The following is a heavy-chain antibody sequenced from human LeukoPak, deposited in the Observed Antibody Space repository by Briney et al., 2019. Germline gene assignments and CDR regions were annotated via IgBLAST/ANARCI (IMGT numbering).Heavy chain of an antibody. J-gene: IGHJ1*01. D-gene: IGHD2-15*01. Sequence: SLRLSCAXXXFTVSSNYMSWVRQAPGKGLEWVSVIYSGGSTYYADSVKGRFTISRDNSKNTLYLQMNSLRAEDTAVYYCAREWSQHWGQGTLVTVSS. CDR1: XFTVSSNY. CDR2: IYSGGST. CDR3: AREWSQH. V-gene: IGHV3-66*01.